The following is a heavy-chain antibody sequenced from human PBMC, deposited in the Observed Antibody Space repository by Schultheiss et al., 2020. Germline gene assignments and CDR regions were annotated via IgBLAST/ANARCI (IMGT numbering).Heavy chain of an antibody. V-gene: IGHV3-9*01. CDR3: ARGIVSTIRMGEPFDY. J-gene: IGHJ4*02. CDR2: ITWNSGSI. Sequence: GGSLRLSCEASGFTFDDYAMHWVRQAPGKGLEWVSGITWNSGSIGYADSVKCRFTISRDNAKDSLYLQMNSLRAEDTAVYYCARGIVSTIRMGEPFDYWGQGTLVTVSS. CDR1: GFTFDDYA. D-gene: IGHD5/OR15-5a*01.